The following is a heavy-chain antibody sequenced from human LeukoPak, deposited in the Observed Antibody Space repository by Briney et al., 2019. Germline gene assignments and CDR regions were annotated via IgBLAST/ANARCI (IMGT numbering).Heavy chain of an antibody. CDR3: ARGSVYGDYYYYYYYYMDV. D-gene: IGHD4-17*01. Sequence: GGSLRLSCEGSGFSFSSYWMTWVRQLPGKGPEWVANIRQDESERYFADSVKGRFTISRDNAKKSVYLHMSSLRAEDTALYYCARGSVYGDYYYYYYYYMDVWGKGTTVTVSS. CDR2: IRQDESER. J-gene: IGHJ6*03. V-gene: IGHV3-7*01. CDR1: GFSFSSYW.